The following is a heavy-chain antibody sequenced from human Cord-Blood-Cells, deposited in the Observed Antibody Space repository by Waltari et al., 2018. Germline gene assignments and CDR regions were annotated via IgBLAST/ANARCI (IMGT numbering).Heavy chain of an antibody. V-gene: IGHV5-51*01. Sequence: EVQLVQSGAEVKKPGESLKISCKGSGYSFTSYWIGWVRQMPGKGLEWMGIIYPGDSDTRYSPSFQGQVTISADKSISTAYLQWSSLKASDTAMYYCASTLAYCGGDCYYWEDAFDIWGQGTMVTVSS. CDR2: IYPGDSDT. J-gene: IGHJ3*02. CDR3: ASTLAYCGGDCYYWEDAFDI. CDR1: GYSFTSYW. D-gene: IGHD2-21*01.